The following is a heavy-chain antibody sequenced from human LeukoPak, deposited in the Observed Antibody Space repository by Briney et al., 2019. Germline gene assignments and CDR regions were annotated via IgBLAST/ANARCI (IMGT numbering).Heavy chain of an antibody. CDR3: ARRREQKKYYYDSSGYYSNWFDP. Sequence: PSETLSLTCAVYGGSFSGYYWSWIRQPPGKGLEWIGEINHSGSTNYNPSLKSRVTISVDTSKNQFSLKLSSVTAADTAVYYCARRREQKKYYYDSSGYYSNWFDPWGQGTLVTVSS. D-gene: IGHD3-22*01. CDR1: GGSFSGYY. J-gene: IGHJ5*02. CDR2: INHSGST. V-gene: IGHV4-34*01.